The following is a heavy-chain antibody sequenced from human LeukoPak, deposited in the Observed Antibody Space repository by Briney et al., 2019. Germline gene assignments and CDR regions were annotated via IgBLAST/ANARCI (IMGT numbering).Heavy chain of an antibody. CDR3: ARVHDSTGYYHYFDS. J-gene: IGHJ4*02. Sequence: GGSLRLSCEASGFTFSTYPMHWVRQAPDKGLERVAMISYHGSNEYYADSVKGRFTISRDNSKNTLYLQMNNPRVEDTAMYYCARVHDSTGYYHYFDSWGQGTLVTVSS. D-gene: IGHD3-22*01. CDR2: ISYHGSNE. V-gene: IGHV3-30*04. CDR1: GFTFSTYP.